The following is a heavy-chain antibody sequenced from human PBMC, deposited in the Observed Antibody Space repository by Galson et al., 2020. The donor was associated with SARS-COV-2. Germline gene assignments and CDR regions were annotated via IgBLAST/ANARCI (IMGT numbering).Heavy chain of an antibody. J-gene: IGHJ6*02. CDR3: ARHGGFMVRGAAYGMDV. CDR2: IYSSGNT. V-gene: IGHV4-59*08. CDR1: GGSINTFY. D-gene: IGHD3-10*01. Sequence: ASETLSLTCTVSGGSINTFYWSWIRQPPGKGLEWIGNIYSSGNTNYNPSLTSRVTISVDTSKNQFSLKLSSVTAADTAIYYCARHGGFMVRGAAYGMDVWGQGTTVTV.